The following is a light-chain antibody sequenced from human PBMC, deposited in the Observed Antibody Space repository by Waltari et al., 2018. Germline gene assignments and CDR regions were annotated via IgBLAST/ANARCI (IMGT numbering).Light chain of an antibody. V-gene: IGLV1-44*01. CDR2: NNN. Sequence: QSVLTQPPSASGTPGQRVTISCSGSSSNIGSHTVNWYPHPPGTAPKLLIYNNNQRPSGVPDRFSCSKSGTSASLALSGLQSDDEAHYYCSTWDGSLTGVVFGGGTKLTVL. CDR3: STWDGSLTGVV. CDR1: SSNIGSHT. J-gene: IGLJ3*02.